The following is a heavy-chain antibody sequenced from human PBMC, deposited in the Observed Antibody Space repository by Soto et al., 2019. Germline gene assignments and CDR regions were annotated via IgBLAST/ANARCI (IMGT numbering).Heavy chain of an antibody. CDR2: IYYSGST. Sequence: SETLSLTCTVSGGSISSADYYWSWIRQPPGKGLEWIGYIYYSGSTYYNPSLKSRVTISLDTSKNQFSLKLTSVTAADTAVYYCARGPSGDKVHYWGQGALVTVSS. J-gene: IGHJ4*02. CDR1: GGSISSADYY. CDR3: ARGPSGDKVHY. V-gene: IGHV4-30-4*01. D-gene: IGHD7-27*01.